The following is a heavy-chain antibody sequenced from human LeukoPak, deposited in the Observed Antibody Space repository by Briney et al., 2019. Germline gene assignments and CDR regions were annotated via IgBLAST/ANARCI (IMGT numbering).Heavy chain of an antibody. Sequence: GASVKVSCKASGYTFTSYAMHWVRQAPGQRLEWRGWINAGNGNTKYSQKFQGRVTITRVTSAITAYMELSSLRSEDTAVYYCARDPTQRESAFDIWGQGTMVTVSS. CDR2: INAGNGNT. V-gene: IGHV1-3*01. J-gene: IGHJ3*02. CDR1: GYTFTSYA. CDR3: ARDPTQRESAFDI.